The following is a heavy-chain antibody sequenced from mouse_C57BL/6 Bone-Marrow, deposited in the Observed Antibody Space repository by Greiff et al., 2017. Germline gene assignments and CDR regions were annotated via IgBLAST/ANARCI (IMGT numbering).Heavy chain of an antibody. V-gene: IGHV1-50*01. J-gene: IGHJ2*01. CDR1: GYTFTSYW. D-gene: IGHD1-1*01. CDR2: IDPSDSST. Sequence: VQLQQPGAELVKPGASVKLSCKASGYTFTSYWMKWVKQRPGQGLEWIGEIDPSDSSTNYNQKFKGKATLTVDTSSSTAYMQLSSLTSDDSAVYYCARVYYYGSIPHWGQGTTLTVSS. CDR3: ARVYYYGSIPH.